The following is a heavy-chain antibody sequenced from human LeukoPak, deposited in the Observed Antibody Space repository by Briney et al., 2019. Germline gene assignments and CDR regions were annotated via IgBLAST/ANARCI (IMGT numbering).Heavy chain of an antibody. CDR3: ARGGYYDCSARR. D-gene: IGHD3-22*01. J-gene: IGHJ3*01. CDR2: IYTSGST. Sequence: PSETLSLTXTVSGGSISSGSYYWSWIRQPAGKGLEWIGRIYTSGSTNYNPSLKSRVTISVDTSKNQFSLKLSSVTAADTAVYYCARGGYYDCSARRWGQGTMVTVSS. V-gene: IGHV4-61*02. CDR1: GGSISSGSYY.